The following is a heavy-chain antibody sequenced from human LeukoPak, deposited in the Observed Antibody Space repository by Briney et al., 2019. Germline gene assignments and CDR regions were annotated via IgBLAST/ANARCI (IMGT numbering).Heavy chain of an antibody. CDR1: GGTFSSYA. V-gene: IGHV1-69*04. CDR2: IIPILGIA. J-gene: IGHJ4*02. CDR3: ARLNILTGYYFDY. D-gene: IGHD3-9*01. Sequence: EASVKVSCKASGGTFSSYAISWVRQAPGQGLEWMGRIIPILGIANYAQKFQGRVTITADKSTSTAYTELSSLRSEDTAVYYCARLNILTGYYFDYWGQGTLVTVSS.